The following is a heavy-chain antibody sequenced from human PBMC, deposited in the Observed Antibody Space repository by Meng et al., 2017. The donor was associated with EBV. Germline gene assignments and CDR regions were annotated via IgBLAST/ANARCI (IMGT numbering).Heavy chain of an antibody. V-gene: IGHV2-5*02. CDR3: APSKYYSDSGGYWDYFDD. CDR1: GSSLPTSGVG. Sequence: KESSPTLVQPTQTLLLTSTFPGSSLPTSGVGVGWIRQPPGKALEWLAVIYWDDAKRYSPSLKNRLTITKDTSKNQVVLTMTNMDPVDTATYFCAPSKYYSDSGGYWDYFDDWGQGTLVTVSS. D-gene: IGHD3-10*01. J-gene: IGHJ4*02. CDR2: IYWDDAK.